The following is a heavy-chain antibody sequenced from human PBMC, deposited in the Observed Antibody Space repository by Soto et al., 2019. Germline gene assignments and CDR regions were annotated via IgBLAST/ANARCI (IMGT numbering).Heavy chain of an antibody. Sequence: PSETLSLTCTVSGGSVTNSSYYWGWIRQSPGKGLEWIGSVYYRGRSYSKSSVKSRVTISVDTSKNRFSLSLNSVTASDTAVYLCVSQRTTVPTQACFDYWGPGALVTVSS. CDR3: VSQRTTVPTQACFDY. J-gene: IGHJ4*02. V-gene: IGHV4-39*01. CDR2: VYYRGRS. D-gene: IGHD4-17*01. CDR1: GGSVTNSSYY.